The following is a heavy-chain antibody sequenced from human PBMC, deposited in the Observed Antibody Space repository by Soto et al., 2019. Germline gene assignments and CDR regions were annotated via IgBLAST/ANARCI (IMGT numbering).Heavy chain of an antibody. V-gene: IGHV1-18*04. D-gene: IGHD2-2*01. CDR2: ISAYNGNT. CDR3: AREYIVVVPAAYYYYYGMDV. Sequence: ASVKVSCKASGYTFTSYGISWVRQAPGQELEWMGWISAYNGNTNYAQKLQGRVTMTTDTSTSTAYMELRSLRSDDTAVYYCAREYIVVVPAAYYYYYGMDVWGQGTTVTVSS. J-gene: IGHJ6*02. CDR1: GYTFTSYG.